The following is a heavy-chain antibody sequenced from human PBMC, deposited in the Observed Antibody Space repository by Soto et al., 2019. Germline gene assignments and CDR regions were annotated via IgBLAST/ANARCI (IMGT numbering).Heavy chain of an antibody. CDR2: INHSGST. V-gene: IGHV4-34*01. CDR1: GGSFSGYY. J-gene: IGHJ5*02. D-gene: IGHD3-22*01. Sequence: SETLSLTCAVYGGSFSGYYWSWIRRPPGKGLEWIGEINHSGSTNYNPSLKSRVTISVDTSKNQFSLKLKSVTAADTAVYFCARTGKFYYYANSGLPFDPWGQGTLVTVSS. CDR3: ARTGKFYYYANSGLPFDP.